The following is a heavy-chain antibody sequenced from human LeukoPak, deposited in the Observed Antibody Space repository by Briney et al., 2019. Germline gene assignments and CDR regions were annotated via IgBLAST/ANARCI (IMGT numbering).Heavy chain of an antibody. D-gene: IGHD5-24*01. V-gene: IGHV1-46*01. CDR1: GYTFTSYY. Sequence: GASVKVSCKASGYTFTSYYMHWVRQAPGQGLEWMGIINPSGGSTSYAQKFQGRVTMTRDMSTSTVYMELSSLRSEDTAVYYCARESFGSRDGYTGFDYWGQGTLVTVSS. CDR2: INPSGGST. J-gene: IGHJ4*02. CDR3: ARESFGSRDGYTGFDY.